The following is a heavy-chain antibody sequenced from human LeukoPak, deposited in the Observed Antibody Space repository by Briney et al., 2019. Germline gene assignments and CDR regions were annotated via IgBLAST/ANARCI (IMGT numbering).Heavy chain of an antibody. V-gene: IGHV3-23*01. CDR3: AREGRITMMN. CDR2: ISSSGGST. CDR1: GFTFSRYA. D-gene: IGHD3-22*01. J-gene: IGHJ4*02. Sequence: GGSLRLSCAASGFTFSRYAMSWVRQAPGRGLEWVSAISSSGGSTYYADSVKGRFTISRDNAKSSLYLQMNSLRAEDTAVYYCAREGRITMMNWGQGTLVTVSS.